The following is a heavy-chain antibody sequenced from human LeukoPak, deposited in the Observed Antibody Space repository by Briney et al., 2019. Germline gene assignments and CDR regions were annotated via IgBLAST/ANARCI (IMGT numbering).Heavy chain of an antibody. J-gene: IGHJ4*02. V-gene: IGHV1-18*01. CDR1: GYTFTSYG. D-gene: IGHD3-22*01. Sequence: ASVKVSCQASGYTFTSYGISWVRQAPGQGLEWMGWISAYNGNTNYAQKLQGRVTMTTDTSTSTAYMELRSLRSDDPAVYYCARGAYYYDSSGYYFDYWGQGTLVTVSS. CDR3: ARGAYYYDSSGYYFDY. CDR2: ISAYNGNT.